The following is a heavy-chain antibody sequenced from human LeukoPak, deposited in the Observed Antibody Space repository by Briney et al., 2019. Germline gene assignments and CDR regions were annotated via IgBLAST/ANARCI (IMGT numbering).Heavy chain of an antibody. J-gene: IGHJ4*02. Sequence: SETLSLTCAVYGGSFSGYYWSWIRQPPGKGLEWIGEINHSGSTYYSPSLKSRVTISVDTSKNQFSLKLSSVTAADTAVYYCAGDFWSGYYFRDWGQGTLVTVSS. D-gene: IGHD3-3*01. CDR1: GGSFSGYY. CDR2: INHSGST. V-gene: IGHV4-34*01. CDR3: AGDFWSGYYFRD.